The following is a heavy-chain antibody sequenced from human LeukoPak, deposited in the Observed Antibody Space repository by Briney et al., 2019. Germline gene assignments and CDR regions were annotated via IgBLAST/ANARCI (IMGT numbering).Heavy chain of an antibody. CDR3: ARDIPDCGGDCYSFDY. CDR1: GYTFTSYY. V-gene: IGHV1-46*01. Sequence: GASVKVSCKASGYTFTSYYMHWVRQAPGQGLEWMGIINPSGGSTSYAQKFQGRVTMTRDTSTSTVYMELSSLRSEDTAVYYCARDIPDCGGDCYSFDYWGQGTLVTVSS. J-gene: IGHJ4*02. D-gene: IGHD2-21*02. CDR2: INPSGGST.